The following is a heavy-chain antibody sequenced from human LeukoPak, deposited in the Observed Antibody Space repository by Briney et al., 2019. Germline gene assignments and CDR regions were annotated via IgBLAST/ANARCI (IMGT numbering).Heavy chain of an antibody. CDR3: AREIKDSSSPRDY. CDR2: TSAYNGNT. D-gene: IGHD6-13*01. Sequence: GASVKLSCEASGYTFTSYGISWVRQAPGQGLEWMGWTSAYNGNTNNAQKLQGRGTMTTDKSTSTAYMELSRLRSDDTAVYYCAREIKDSSSPRDYWGQGTLVTVSS. V-gene: IGHV1-18*01. CDR1: GYTFTSYG. J-gene: IGHJ4*02.